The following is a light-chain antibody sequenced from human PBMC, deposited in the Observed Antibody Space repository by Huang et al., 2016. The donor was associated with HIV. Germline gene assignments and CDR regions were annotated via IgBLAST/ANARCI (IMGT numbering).Light chain of an antibody. Sequence: DIQMTQSPSSLSASVGDRVTITCRASQSISTYLNGYQQKPGKAPKLLIYAASSLQSGVPSRFSGSGSGTDFTLTISSLQPEDFETYYCQQTYSTPPTFGQGTKLEIK. CDR1: QSISTY. J-gene: IGKJ2*01. V-gene: IGKV1-39*01. CDR3: QQTYSTPPT. CDR2: AAS.